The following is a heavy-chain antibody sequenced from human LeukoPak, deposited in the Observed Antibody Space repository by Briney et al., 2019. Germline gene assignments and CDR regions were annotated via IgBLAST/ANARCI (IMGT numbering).Heavy chain of an antibody. CDR1: GGSVSSYY. V-gene: IGHV4-59*02. Sequence: SETLSLTCTVSGGSVSSYYWSWIRQPPGKGLEWIGYIYYSGSTNYNPSLKSRVTISVDTSKNQFSLKLSSVTAADTAVYYCARDYYYYYMDVWGKGTTVTVSS. J-gene: IGHJ6*03. CDR2: IYYSGST. CDR3: ARDYYYYYMDV.